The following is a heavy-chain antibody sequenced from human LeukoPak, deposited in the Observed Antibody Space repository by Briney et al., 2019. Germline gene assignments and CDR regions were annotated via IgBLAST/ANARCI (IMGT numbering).Heavy chain of an antibody. V-gene: IGHV1-8*01. Sequence: ASVKVSCKASGYTFTSYDINWVRQATGQGLEWMGWMNPNSGNTGYAQKFQGRVTMTRNTSISTAYMELSSLRSEDTAVYYCGRAPSGWYITYRGHGTLVSVSS. J-gene: IGHJ4*01. CDR2: MNPNSGNT. CDR3: GRAPSGWYITY. D-gene: IGHD6-19*01. CDR1: GYTFTSYD.